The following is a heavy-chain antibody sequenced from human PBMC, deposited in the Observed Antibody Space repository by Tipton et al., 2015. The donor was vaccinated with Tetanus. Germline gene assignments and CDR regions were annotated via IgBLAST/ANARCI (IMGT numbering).Heavy chain of an antibody. CDR3: ATTEYSSGWYN. V-gene: IGHV4-34*01. Sequence: LTCAVYGGSFSGYYWSWIRQPPGKGLEWIGEINHSGSTNYNPSLKSRVTISVDTSKNQFSLKLSSVTAADTAVYYCATTEYSSGWYNWGQGTLVTVSS. D-gene: IGHD6-19*01. CDR1: GGSFSGYY. J-gene: IGHJ4*02. CDR2: INHSGST.